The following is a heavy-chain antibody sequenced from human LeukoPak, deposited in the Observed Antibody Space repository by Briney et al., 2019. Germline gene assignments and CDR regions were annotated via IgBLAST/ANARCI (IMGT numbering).Heavy chain of an antibody. D-gene: IGHD6-13*01. CDR3: AGAERQQQLVLGYFDY. CDR2: INSDGSST. Sequence: GGSLRLSCAASGFTFSSYWMHWVRQAPGKGLVWVSRINSDGSSTSYADSVKGRFTISRDNAKNTLYLQMNSLRAEDTAVYYCAGAERQQQLVLGYFDYWGQGTLVTVSS. J-gene: IGHJ4*02. V-gene: IGHV3-74*01. CDR1: GFTFSSYW.